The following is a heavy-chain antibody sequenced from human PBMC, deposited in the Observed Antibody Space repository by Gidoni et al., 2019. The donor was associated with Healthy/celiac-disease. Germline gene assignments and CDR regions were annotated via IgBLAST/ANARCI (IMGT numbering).Heavy chain of an antibody. Sequence: PGLVKPSETLSLTCTVSGYSISSGYYWGWSRQPPGKGLEWIGSIYHSGSTYYNPSLKSRVTISVDTSKNQFSLKLSSVTTADTAVYYCAREDCSSTSCSSAGPYYYGMDVWGQGTTVTVSS. CDR1: GYSISSGYY. CDR3: AREDCSSTSCSSAGPYYYGMDV. CDR2: IYHSGST. D-gene: IGHD2-2*01. J-gene: IGHJ6*02. V-gene: IGHV4-38-2*02.